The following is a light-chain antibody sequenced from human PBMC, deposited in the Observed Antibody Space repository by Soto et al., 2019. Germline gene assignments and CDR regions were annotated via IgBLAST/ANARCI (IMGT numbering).Light chain of an antibody. CDR3: QQYNKWPYT. CDR1: QSVATN. Sequence: EIVMTQSPATLSVSPGERATLSCRASQSVATNLAWYQQKPGQSPRLLIYGASTRATGIPAGFSGDGSGTEFTLTISSLQSEDFAVYFRQQYNKWPYTFGQGTKLEIK. V-gene: IGKV3-15*01. J-gene: IGKJ2*01. CDR2: GAS.